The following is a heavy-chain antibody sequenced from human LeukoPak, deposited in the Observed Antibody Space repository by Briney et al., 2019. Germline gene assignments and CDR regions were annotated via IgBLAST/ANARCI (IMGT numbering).Heavy chain of an antibody. CDR3: ASRGAVDTAMAESFDY. Sequence: ASVKVSCKASGYTFTGYYMHWVRQAPGQGLEWMGWINPNSGGTNYAQKFQGRVTTTRDTSISTAYMELSRLRSDDTAVYYCASRGAVDTAMAESFDYWGQGTLVTVSS. J-gene: IGHJ4*02. V-gene: IGHV1-2*02. CDR1: GYTFTGYY. CDR2: INPNSGGT. D-gene: IGHD5-18*01.